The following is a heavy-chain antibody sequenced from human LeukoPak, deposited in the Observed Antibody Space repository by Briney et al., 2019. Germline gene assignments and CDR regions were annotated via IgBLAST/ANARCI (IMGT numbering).Heavy chain of an antibody. Sequence: GASVKVSCKASGGTFSSYAISWVRQAPGQGLEWMGRIIPIFGIANYAQKFQGRVTITADKSTSTAYMELSSLRSEDTAVSYCARDRERTVTTNRWFDPWGQGTLVTVSS. D-gene: IGHD4-17*01. CDR3: ARDRERTVTTNRWFDP. V-gene: IGHV1-69*04. J-gene: IGHJ5*02. CDR2: IIPIFGIA. CDR1: GGTFSSYA.